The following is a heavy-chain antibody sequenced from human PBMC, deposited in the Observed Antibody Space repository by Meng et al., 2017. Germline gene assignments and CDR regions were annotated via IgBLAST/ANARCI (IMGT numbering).Heavy chain of an antibody. V-gene: IGHV4-59*01. D-gene: IGHD6-19*01. Sequence: GSLRLSCTVSGGSISSYYWSWIRQPPGKGLEWIGYIYYSGSTNYNPSLKSRVTISVDTSKNQFSLKLSSVTAADTAVYYCARAEGGSGWYSADYYYGMDVWGQGTMVTVSS. CDR3: ARAEGGSGWYSADYYYGMDV. J-gene: IGHJ6*02. CDR1: GGSISSYY. CDR2: IYYSGST.